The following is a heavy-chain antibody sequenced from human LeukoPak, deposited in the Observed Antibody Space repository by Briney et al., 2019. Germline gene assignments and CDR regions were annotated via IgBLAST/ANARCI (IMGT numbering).Heavy chain of an antibody. V-gene: IGHV1-2*02. J-gene: IGHJ4*02. CDR2: INPNSGGT. Sequence: ASGRVSCTAPGYIFTAYYIHWVRQAPGQGLESMACINPNSGGTNYAQKFQGRVTMTRDTSISAAYMEMSRLRSDDTAMYYCARGDLRSENYDGIGSLHPLSIDYWGLGTLVTVSS. CDR3: ARGDLRSENYDGIGSLHPLSIDY. CDR1: GYIFTAYY. D-gene: IGHD3-10*01.